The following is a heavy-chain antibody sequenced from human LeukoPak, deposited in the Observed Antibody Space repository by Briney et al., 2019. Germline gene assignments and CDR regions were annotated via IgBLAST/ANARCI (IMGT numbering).Heavy chain of an antibody. CDR3: ARHPSADSSYWLDP. CDR1: GGSISSSSYY. Sequence: SETLSLTCTVSGGSISSSSYYWGWIRQPPGKGLEWIGSIYYSGSTYYNPSLKSRVTISVDTSKNQFSLKLSSVTAADTAVYYCARHPSADSSYWLDPWGQGTLVTVSS. CDR2: IYYSGST. J-gene: IGHJ5*02. D-gene: IGHD3-22*01. V-gene: IGHV4-39*01.